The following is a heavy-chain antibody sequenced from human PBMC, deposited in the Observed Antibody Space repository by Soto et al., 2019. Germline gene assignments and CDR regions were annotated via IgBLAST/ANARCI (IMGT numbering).Heavy chain of an antibody. CDR2: IKSKTDGGTT. CDR1: VFTFSKAW. Sequence: WWSLRLSCSASVFTFSKAWMSWLRQAPGKGLEWVGRIKSKTDGGTTDYAAPVKGRFTISRDDSKNTLYLQMNSLKTEDTAVYYCTTDIMITFGGVIVPFDYWGQGTLVTVSS. D-gene: IGHD3-16*02. CDR3: TTDIMITFGGVIVPFDY. J-gene: IGHJ4*02. V-gene: IGHV3-15*01.